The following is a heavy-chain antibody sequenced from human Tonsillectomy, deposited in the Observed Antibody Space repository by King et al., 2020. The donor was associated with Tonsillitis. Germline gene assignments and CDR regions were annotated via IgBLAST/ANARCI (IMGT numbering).Heavy chain of an antibody. J-gene: IGHJ4*02. CDR3: ARPPEGFLDAYFFGY. CDR1: GYTFTGYY. Sequence: VQLVESGAEVKKPGASVKVSCKASGYTFTGYYMHWVRQAPGQGLEWMGIINPSAGITSYAQKFQGRVTMTRDTSTSTVYMDLGSLRSEDTAVYYCARPPEGFLDAYFFGYWGQGSLVTVSA. V-gene: IGHV1-46*01. CDR2: INPSAGIT. D-gene: IGHD3/OR15-3a*01.